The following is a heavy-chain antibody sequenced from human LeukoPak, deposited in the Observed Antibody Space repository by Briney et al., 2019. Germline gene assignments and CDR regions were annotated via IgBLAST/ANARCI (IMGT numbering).Heavy chain of an antibody. CDR3: ARDAVVLMVYAIDY. Sequence: GASVKVSCKASGYTFTSYGISWVRQAPGQGLEWRGWISAYNGNTNYAQKLQGRVTMTTDTSTSTAYMELRSLRSDDTAVYYCARDAVVLMVYAIDYWGQGTLVTVSS. D-gene: IGHD2-8*01. CDR2: ISAYNGNT. J-gene: IGHJ4*02. V-gene: IGHV1-18*01. CDR1: GYTFTSYG.